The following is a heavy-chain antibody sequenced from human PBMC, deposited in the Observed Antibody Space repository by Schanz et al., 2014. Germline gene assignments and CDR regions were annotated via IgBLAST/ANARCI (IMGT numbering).Heavy chain of an antibody. CDR2: IIPILGIA. Sequence: QLQLVQSGAEVKKPGSSVKVSCKLSGGTFSSYTISWMRQAPGQGLEWMGRIIPILGIANYAQKFQDKVTITADTSTTTAYMELSGLRSDDTAVYYCARDQSPYTNSSDVRYCDYWGQGSLVTVSS. J-gene: IGHJ4*02. D-gene: IGHD6-6*01. CDR3: ARDQSPYTNSSDVRYCDY. V-gene: IGHV1-69*08. CDR1: GGTFSSYT.